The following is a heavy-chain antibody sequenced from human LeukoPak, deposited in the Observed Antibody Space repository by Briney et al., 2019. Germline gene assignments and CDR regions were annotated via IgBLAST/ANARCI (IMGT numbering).Heavy chain of an antibody. J-gene: IGHJ4*02. CDR2: INHSGST. D-gene: IGHD2-2*02. CDR3: ARLPGYCSSTSCNKFDY. V-gene: IGHV4-34*01. CDR1: GGSFSGYY. Sequence: SETLSLTCAVYGGSFSGYYWSWIRQPPGKGLEWIGEINHSGSTYYNPSLKSRVTISVDTSKNQFSLKLSSVTAADTAVYYCARLPGYCSSTSCNKFDYWGQGTLVTVSS.